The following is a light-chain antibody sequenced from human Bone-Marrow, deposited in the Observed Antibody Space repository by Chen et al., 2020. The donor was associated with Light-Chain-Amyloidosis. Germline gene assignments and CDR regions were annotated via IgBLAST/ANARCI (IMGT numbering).Light chain of an antibody. V-gene: IGKV1-5*03. J-gene: IGKJ5*01. Sequence: DIQLTPSPSTLSASVVDRVTITCRASQSISSWLVWYQQKPGKAPKLLIYKASSLESVVPSRLSGSGSGTEFTLTISSLQPDDVATYYCQQYNSYLITFGQGTRLEIK. CDR1: QSISSW. CDR2: KAS. CDR3: QQYNSYLIT.